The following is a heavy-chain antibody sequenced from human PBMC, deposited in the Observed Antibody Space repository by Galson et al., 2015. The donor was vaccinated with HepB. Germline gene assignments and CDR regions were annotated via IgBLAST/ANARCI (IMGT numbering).Heavy chain of an antibody. J-gene: IGHJ2*01. CDR3: ANTVTTRFRWYFDL. CDR2: IIPIFGTA. CDR1: GGTFSSYA. V-gene: IGHV1-69*13. D-gene: IGHD4-17*01. Sequence: SVKVSCKASGGTFSSYAISWVRQAPGQGLEWMGGIIPIFGTANYAQKFQGRVTITADESTSTAYMELSSLSSEDTAVYYCANTVTTRFRWYFDLWGRGTLVTVSS.